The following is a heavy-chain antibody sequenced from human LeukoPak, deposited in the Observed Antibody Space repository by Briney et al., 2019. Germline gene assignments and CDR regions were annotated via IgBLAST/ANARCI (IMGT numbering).Heavy chain of an antibody. CDR1: NGSISSYY. D-gene: IGHD3-22*01. J-gene: IGHJ4*02. V-gene: IGHV4-39*07. CDR3: ARGTYYYDSSGLTHHPDY. CDR2: IYYSGST. Sequence: SETLSLTCTVSNGSISSYYWGWIRQPPGKGLEWIGSIYYSGSTYSNPSLKSRVTISVDTSKNQFSLKLSSVTAADTAVYYCARGTYYYDSSGLTHHPDYWGQGTLVTVSS.